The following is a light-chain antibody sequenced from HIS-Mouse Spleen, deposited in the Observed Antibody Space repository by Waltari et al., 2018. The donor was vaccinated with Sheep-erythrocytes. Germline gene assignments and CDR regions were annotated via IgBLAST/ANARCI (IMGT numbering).Light chain of an antibody. CDR1: SSDVGSYNY. CDR2: EVS. Sequence: QSALTQPASVSGSPGQSITISCTGTSSDVGSYNYVSWYQQHPVKAPKLMIYEVSNRTSGVSHRYSGSKSGNTASLTISGLQAEDEADYYCSSYTSSSTQVFGGWTKLTVL. V-gene: IGLV2-14*01. J-gene: IGLJ2*01. CDR3: SSYTSSSTQV.